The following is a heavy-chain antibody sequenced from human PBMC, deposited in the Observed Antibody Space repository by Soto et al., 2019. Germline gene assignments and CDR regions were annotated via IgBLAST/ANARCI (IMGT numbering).Heavy chain of an antibody. Sequence: QVQLVQSGAEVKKPGASVKVSCKASGYTFTSYGINWVRQAPGQGLEWMGWISAYNGNTNYAQKLQGRVTMTTDTATSTGYVELRSLRSDDAAVDYCSRERGSYALDYWGQGTLVTVSS. CDR1: GYTFTSYG. D-gene: IGHD1-26*01. CDR3: SRERGSYALDY. J-gene: IGHJ4*02. V-gene: IGHV1-18*01. CDR2: ISAYNGNT.